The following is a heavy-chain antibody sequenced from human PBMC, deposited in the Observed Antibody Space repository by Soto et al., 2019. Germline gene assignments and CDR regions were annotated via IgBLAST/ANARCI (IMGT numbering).Heavy chain of an antibody. CDR3: ARGGGYAVDY. D-gene: IGHD5-12*01. CDR2: ISTSSGNT. Sequence: QVQLVQSGSELRKPGASVKVSCKASGYTFTSNRITWVRQAPGQGLEWMGWISTSSGNTKFAQKFQGRVTLTTDTASSTAYMGRPSLRSDDTSVYYCARGGGYAVDYGGQGTLVTVST. CDR1: GYTFTSNR. V-gene: IGHV1-18*04. J-gene: IGHJ4*02.